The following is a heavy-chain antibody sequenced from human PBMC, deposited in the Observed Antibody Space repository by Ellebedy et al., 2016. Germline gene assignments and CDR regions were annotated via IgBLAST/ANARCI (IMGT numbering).Heavy chain of an antibody. CDR3: ARSHYGDWYYYYYYGMDV. Sequence: GGSLRLSCAASGFTFSSYSMNWVRQAPGKGLEWVSSISSSSSYIYYADSVKGRFTISRDKAKNSLYLQMNSLRAEDTAVYYCARSHYGDWYYYYYYGMDVWGQGTTVTVSS. CDR2: ISSSSSYI. D-gene: IGHD4-17*01. V-gene: IGHV3-21*01. J-gene: IGHJ6*02. CDR1: GFTFSSYS.